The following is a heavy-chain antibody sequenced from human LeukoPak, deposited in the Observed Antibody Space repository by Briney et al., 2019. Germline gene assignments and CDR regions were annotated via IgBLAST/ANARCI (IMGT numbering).Heavy chain of an antibody. J-gene: IGHJ4*02. CDR1: GYTFTSYD. Sequence: ASVKVSCKASGYTFTSYDINWVRQATGQGLEWMGWMNPNSGNTGYAQKFQGRVTMTRNTSISTAYMELSSLRSEDTAVYYCARDHGSDYYGSGSYYNVFDYWGQGTLVTVSS. D-gene: IGHD3-10*01. CDR2: MNPNSGNT. V-gene: IGHV1-8*01. CDR3: ARDHGSDYYGSGSYYNVFDY.